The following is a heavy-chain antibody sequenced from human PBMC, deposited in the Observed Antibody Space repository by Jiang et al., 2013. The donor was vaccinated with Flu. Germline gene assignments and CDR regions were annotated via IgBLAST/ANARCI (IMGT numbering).Heavy chain of an antibody. J-gene: IGHJ4*02. V-gene: IGHV4-39*07. CDR1: GGSINTHSAY. CDR2: IFHIGST. D-gene: IGHD6-13*01. Sequence: PGLVKPSETLSLTCNVSGGSINTHSAYWGWIRQSPGKGLEWIGFIFHIGSTWYNPSLKSRVTISLDTSKNQFSLKLSSVTAADTAVYYCARGRTIAAAGRFFDYWGQGTLVTVSS. CDR3: ARGRTIAAAGRFFDY.